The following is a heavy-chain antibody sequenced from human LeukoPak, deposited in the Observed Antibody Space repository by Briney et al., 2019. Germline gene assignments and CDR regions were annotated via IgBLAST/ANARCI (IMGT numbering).Heavy chain of an antibody. V-gene: IGHV4-39*01. CDR3: ARLNDPGHAFDI. D-gene: IGHD1-1*01. CDR2: IYYSGST. Sequence: PSETLSPTCTVSGGSISASGHYWGWIRQPPGKGLEWMGSIYYSGSTYYNPSLRSRVTISLDTSKNQFSLKVNSVTAADTAVYYCARLNDPGHAFDIWGQGTMVTVSS. J-gene: IGHJ3*02. CDR1: GGSISASGHY.